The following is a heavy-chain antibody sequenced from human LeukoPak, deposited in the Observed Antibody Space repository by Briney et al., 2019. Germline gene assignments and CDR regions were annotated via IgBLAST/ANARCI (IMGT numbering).Heavy chain of an antibody. V-gene: IGHV1-2*02. CDR3: ARGAYYYYYYMDV. CDR2: INPNSGGT. Sequence: GASVKVSCKASGYTFTGYYMHWVRQAPGQGLEWTGWINPNSGGTNYAQKFQGRVTMTRDTSISTAYMELSRLRSDDTAVYCCARGAYYYYYYMDVWGKGTTVTVSS. J-gene: IGHJ6*03. CDR1: GYTFTGYY.